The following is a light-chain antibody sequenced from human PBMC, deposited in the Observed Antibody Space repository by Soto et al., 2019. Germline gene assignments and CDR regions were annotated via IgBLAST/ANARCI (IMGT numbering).Light chain of an antibody. CDR1: QSVSSSS. J-gene: IGKJ4*01. CDR2: GAS. CDR3: QQYSSSPLT. V-gene: IGKV3-20*01. Sequence: DIVLTEPPGSLALSPGETATLSCRASQSVSSSSLAWYQQKPGQAPRLLIYGASSRATGIPDRFSGSGSGTDFTLTISRLEPEDFAVYYCQQYSSSPLTFVGGTKVDIK.